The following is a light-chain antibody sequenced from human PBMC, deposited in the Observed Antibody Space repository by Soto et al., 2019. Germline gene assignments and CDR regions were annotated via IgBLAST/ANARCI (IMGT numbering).Light chain of an antibody. CDR1: QSVSRN. J-gene: IGKJ2*01. CDR2: DAS. Sequence: EIVMTQSPATLSVSPGERATLSCRASQSVSRNLAWYQRKPGQPPRLLIYDASTRATGVPARFGGSGSGTEFTLTISGLQSEDFAVYYCQQYGDWPPDTFGQGTKVEI. V-gene: IGKV3-15*01. CDR3: QQYGDWPPDT.